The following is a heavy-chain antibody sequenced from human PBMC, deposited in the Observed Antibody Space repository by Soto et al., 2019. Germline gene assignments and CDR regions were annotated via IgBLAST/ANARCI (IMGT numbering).Heavy chain of an antibody. J-gene: IGHJ4*02. Sequence: QVQLQQWGAGLLKPSETLSLTCAVYGGSFSGYYWSWIRQPPGKGLEWIGEINHSGSTNYNPSLKSQVTISVDTSKNQFSLKLSSVTAADTAVYYCARDHGYCSGGSCYAEGYYFDYWGQGTLVTVSS. CDR3: ARDHGYCSGGSCYAEGYYFDY. D-gene: IGHD2-15*01. V-gene: IGHV4-34*01. CDR2: INHSGST. CDR1: GGSFSGYY.